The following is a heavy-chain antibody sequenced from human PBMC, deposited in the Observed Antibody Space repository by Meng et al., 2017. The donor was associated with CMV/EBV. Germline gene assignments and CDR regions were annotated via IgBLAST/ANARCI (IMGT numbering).Heavy chain of an antibody. D-gene: IGHD3-22*01. CDR1: GGSISSGGYY. CDR2: IYYSGST. CDR3: ARDQRDSSGYYFDY. Sequence: SGGSISSGGYYWGWIRQHPGKGLEWIGYIYYSGSTYYNPSLKSRVTISVDTSKNQFSLKLSSVTAADTAVYYCARDQRDSSGYYFDYWGQGTLVTVSS. V-gene: IGHV4-31*02. J-gene: IGHJ4*02.